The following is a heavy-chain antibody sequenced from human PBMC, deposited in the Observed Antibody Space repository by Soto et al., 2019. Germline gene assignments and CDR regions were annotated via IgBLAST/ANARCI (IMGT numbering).Heavy chain of an antibody. CDR3: GSGPSTTWIDN. Sequence: QLQPQASGPGQVKPSQTLSLTCTVSGGSITSHHYYWGWIRQPPGKGLEWIGSIYSGGNTYYNPSLMSRLTIFVDTAKNLISLKLNSVTAADSAIYYCGSGPSTTWIDNWGLGTQVSVSS. CDR2: IYSGGNT. CDR1: GGSITSHHYY. D-gene: IGHD2-2*01. J-gene: IGHJ4*02. V-gene: IGHV4-39*01.